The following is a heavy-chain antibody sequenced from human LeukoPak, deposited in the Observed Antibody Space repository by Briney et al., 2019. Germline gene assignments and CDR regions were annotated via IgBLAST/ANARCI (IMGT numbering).Heavy chain of an antibody. D-gene: IGHD3-10*01. V-gene: IGHV1-46*01. CDR2: INPSGGST. CDR3: ARGNRCGTMVRGVIGY. J-gene: IGHJ4*02. Sequence: ASVKVSCQAAGYTFTSYYMHWVRQAPGQGLEWMGIINPSGGSTSYAQKFQGRVTMTRDMSTSTVYMELSSLRSEDTAVYYCARGNRCGTMVRGVIGYWGQGTLVTVSS. CDR1: GYTFTSYY.